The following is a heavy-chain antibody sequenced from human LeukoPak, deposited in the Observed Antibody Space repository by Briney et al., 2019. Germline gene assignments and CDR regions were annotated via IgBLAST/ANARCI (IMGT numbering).Heavy chain of an antibody. J-gene: IGHJ4*02. CDR3: ARRPRGKGFGELLSPRAKYYFDY. Sequence: SETLSLTCTVSGYSISSGYYWGWIRQPPGKGLEWIGSIYRSGSTYYNPSLKSRVTISVDTSKNQFSLKLSSVTAADTAVYYCARRPRGKGFGELLSPRAKYYFDYWGQGTLVTVSS. CDR1: GYSISSGYY. CDR2: IYRSGST. V-gene: IGHV4-38-2*02. D-gene: IGHD3-10*01.